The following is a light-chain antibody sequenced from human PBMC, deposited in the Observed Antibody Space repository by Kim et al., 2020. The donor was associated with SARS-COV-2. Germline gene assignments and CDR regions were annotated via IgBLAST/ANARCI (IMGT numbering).Light chain of an antibody. V-gene: IGLV3-1*01. Sequence: SYELTQPPSVSVSPGQTASITCSGDKLGDKYACWYQQKPGQSPVLVIYQDSKRPSGIPERFSGSNSGNTVTLTISGTQAMDEADYYCQAWDSSTAVYVFG. J-gene: IGLJ1*01. CDR2: QDS. CDR1: KLGDKY. CDR3: QAWDSSTAVYV.